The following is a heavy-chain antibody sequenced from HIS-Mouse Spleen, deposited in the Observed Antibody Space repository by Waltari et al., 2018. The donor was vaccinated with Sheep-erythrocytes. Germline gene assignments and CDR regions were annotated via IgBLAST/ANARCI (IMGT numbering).Heavy chain of an antibody. J-gene: IGHJ3*02. D-gene: IGHD3-22*01. CDR2: IFSNDEK. CDR3: ARIKASYYDSSGYYAFDI. Sequence: VSWIRQPPGKALEWLAHIFSNDEKSYSTSLKSRLTISKDTFKSQVVLTMTNMDPVDTATYYCARIKASYYDSSGYYAFDIWGQGTMVTVSS. V-gene: IGHV2-26*01.